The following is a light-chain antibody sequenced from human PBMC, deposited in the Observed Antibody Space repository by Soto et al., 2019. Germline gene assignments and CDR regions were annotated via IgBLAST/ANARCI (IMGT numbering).Light chain of an antibody. V-gene: IGKV3-20*01. CDR3: HLYGSSPWT. Sequence: EIVLTQSPGTLSLSPGERATLSCRASQSITSTYLAWYRQKPGQAPSLLIYGASSRATDVPDRFSGSGSGTDFTLTISRLEPEDFAVYYCHLYGSSPWTFGQGTKVDIK. CDR2: GAS. J-gene: IGKJ1*01. CDR1: QSITSTY.